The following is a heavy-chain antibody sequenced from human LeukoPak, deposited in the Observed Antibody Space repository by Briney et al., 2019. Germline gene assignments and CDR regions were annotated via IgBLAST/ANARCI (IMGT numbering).Heavy chain of an antibody. V-gene: IGHV4-59*01. CDR2: IYGSGNT. D-gene: IGHD6-19*01. Sequence: PSETLSLTCTVSGASISSWYWSWVRQPPGKGLEWVGYIYGSGNTNYNPSLKSRVTMSIDTSKNQFSLMLTSVTAADTATYYCARETSLAGFASGLGFNYWGQGILVTVSS. CDR3: ARETSLAGFASGLGFNY. J-gene: IGHJ4*02. CDR1: GASISSWY.